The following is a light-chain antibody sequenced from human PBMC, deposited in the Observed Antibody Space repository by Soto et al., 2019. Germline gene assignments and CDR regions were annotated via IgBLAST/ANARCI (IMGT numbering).Light chain of an antibody. CDR2: AAS. Sequence: AIRMTQSPPPPSSSTGDRVTITYLASQGISSYLAWYQQKPGEAPKLLIYAASTLYGGVPSRFSGSGSGTEFTLTISSLQPEDFAPYYCLLYNTYPWTFGQGTNVDI. J-gene: IGKJ1*01. V-gene: IGKV1-8*01. CDR3: LLYNTYPWT. CDR1: QGISSY.